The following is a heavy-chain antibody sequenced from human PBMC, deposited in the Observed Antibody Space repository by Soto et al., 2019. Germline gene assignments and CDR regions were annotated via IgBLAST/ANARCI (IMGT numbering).Heavy chain of an antibody. CDR1: GFVFKDSS. D-gene: IGHD3-10*01. CDR2: IRDRAYNYAT. Sequence: EVLLVESGGGLVQPGGSLELSCAASGFVFKDSSIHWVRQASGKGLEWIGRIRDRAYNYATAYAASVKGRFTISRDDSNNMAYLQMNGLETEDTAIYYCTRLISAAQDYWGQGTLVTVSS. J-gene: IGHJ4*02. V-gene: IGHV3-73*01. CDR3: TRLISAAQDY.